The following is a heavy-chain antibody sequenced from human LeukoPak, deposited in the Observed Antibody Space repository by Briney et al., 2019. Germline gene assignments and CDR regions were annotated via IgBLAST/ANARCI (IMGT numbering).Heavy chain of an antibody. V-gene: IGHV4-59*01. CDR2: IYYSGST. D-gene: IGHD3-22*01. Sequence: SETLSLTCTVSGASISNYYWTWIRQPPGKGLEWIGYIYYSGSTNSNPSLKSRVTISIDTSKSQISLKLSSVAAADTAVYYCARPLGNGYSYWYFDVWGRGTLVTVSS. CDR3: ARPLGNGYSYWYFDV. CDR1: GASISNYY. J-gene: IGHJ2*01.